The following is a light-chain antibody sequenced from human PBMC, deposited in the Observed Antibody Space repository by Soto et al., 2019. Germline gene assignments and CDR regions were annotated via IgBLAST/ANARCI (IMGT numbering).Light chain of an antibody. V-gene: IGKV1-5*01. CDR2: DAS. Sequence: DIQMTQSPSTLSASVGDRVTITCRASQSISSWLAWYQQKPGKAPKLLIYDASSLESGVPSRFSGSGSGTEFTLPISSLQPDDFATYYCQPYKSYPWTCGQGIKVEIK. CDR1: QSISSW. CDR3: QPYKSYPWT. J-gene: IGKJ1*01.